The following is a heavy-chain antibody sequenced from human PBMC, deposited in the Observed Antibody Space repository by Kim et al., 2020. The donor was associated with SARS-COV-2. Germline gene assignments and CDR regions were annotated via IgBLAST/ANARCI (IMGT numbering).Heavy chain of an antibody. J-gene: IGHJ6*03. Sequence: SETLSLTCTVSGGSISSYYWSWIRQPPGKGLEWIGYIYYSGSTNYNPSLKSRVTISVDTSKNQFSLKLSSVTAADTAVYYCARHWRFYYCYMDVWGKGTTVTVSS. V-gene: IGHV4-59*08. CDR1: GGSISSYY. CDR3: ARHWRFYYCYMDV. D-gene: IGHD3-16*01. CDR2: IYYSGST.